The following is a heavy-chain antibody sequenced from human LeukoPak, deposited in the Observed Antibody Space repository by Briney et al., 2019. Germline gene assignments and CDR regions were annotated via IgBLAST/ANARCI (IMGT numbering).Heavy chain of an antibody. J-gene: IGHJ3*02. D-gene: IGHD1-26*01. CDR1: GYTFTSYG. CDR3: ARIVGAPGDYDAFDI. V-gene: IGHV1-2*03. Sequence: LEASVKVSCKASGYTFTSYGISWVRQAPGQGLEWMGWINPNSGGTNYAQKFQGRVTMTRDTSISTAYMELSRLRSDDTAVYYCARIVGAPGDYDAFDIWGQGTMVTVSS. CDR2: INPNSGGT.